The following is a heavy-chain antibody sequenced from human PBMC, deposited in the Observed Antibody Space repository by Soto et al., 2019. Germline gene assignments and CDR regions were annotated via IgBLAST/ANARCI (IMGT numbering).Heavy chain of an antibody. D-gene: IGHD6-13*01. CDR2: INQDGSER. CDR1: GLTFRNDW. CDR3: AKDGGGLAAAAVRPLGASDC. J-gene: IGHJ4*02. V-gene: IGHV3-7*03. Sequence: EMQLVESGGGLVQPGGSLRLSCAGSGLTFRNDWLSWVRQAPGKGLEWVANINQDGSERYYVDSVRGRFTISRDNSKNTLDLQMNSLRVEDTALYYCAKDGGGLAAAAVRPLGASDCWGQGTLVTVSS.